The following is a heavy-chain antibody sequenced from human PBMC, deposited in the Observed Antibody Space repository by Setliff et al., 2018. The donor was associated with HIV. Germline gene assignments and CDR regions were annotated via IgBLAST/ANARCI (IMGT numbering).Heavy chain of an antibody. CDR2: ISASGST. D-gene: IGHD3-9*01. Sequence: GGSLRLSCAASGFTFSNYSMNWVRQTPGKGLEWVSSISASGSTYYADSVKGRFTISRDNAKNSLYLQMNSLRAEDTAVYYCARDGYDILTGYPLWGQGTLVTVSS. CDR1: GFTFSNYS. CDR3: ARDGYDILTGYPL. V-gene: IGHV3-21*01. J-gene: IGHJ4*02.